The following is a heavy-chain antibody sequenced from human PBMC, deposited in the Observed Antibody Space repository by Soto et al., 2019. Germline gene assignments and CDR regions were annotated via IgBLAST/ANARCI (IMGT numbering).Heavy chain of an antibody. CDR1: GYTFTGYY. D-gene: IGHD2-8*01. CDR2: INPNSGGT. J-gene: IGHJ6*02. CDR3: ARADIVLMVYATFYGMDV. V-gene: IGHV1-2*02. Sequence: QVQLVQSGAEVKKPGASVKVSCKASGYTFTGYYMHWVRQAPGQGLEWMGWINPNSGGTNYAQKFQGRVTMTRDTSISTAYMELSRLRSDDTAVYYCARADIVLMVYATFYGMDVWGQGTTVTVSS.